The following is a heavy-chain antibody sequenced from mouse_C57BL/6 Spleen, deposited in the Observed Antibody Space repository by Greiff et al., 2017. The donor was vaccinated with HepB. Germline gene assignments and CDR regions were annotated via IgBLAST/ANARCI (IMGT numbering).Heavy chain of an antibody. CDR3: ARMGGYGSSYGGAMDY. D-gene: IGHD1-1*01. CDR2: INPNYGTT. V-gene: IGHV1-39*01. CDR1: GYSFTDYN. J-gene: IGHJ4*01. Sequence: VHVKQSGPELVKPGASVKISCKASGYSFTDYNMNWVKQSNGKSLEWIGVINPNYGTTSYNQKFKGKATLTVDQSSSTAYMQLNSLTSEDSAVYYCARMGGYGSSYGGAMDYWGQGTSVTVSS.